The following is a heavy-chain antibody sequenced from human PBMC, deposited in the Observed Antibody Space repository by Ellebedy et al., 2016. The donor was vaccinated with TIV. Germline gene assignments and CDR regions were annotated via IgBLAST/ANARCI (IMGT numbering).Heavy chain of an antibody. J-gene: IGHJ4*02. CDR3: VSGDFAY. Sequence: GESLKISCVASGFTFSAYVMHWVRQAPNKGLEWVAVLSSYGDNRHYADPVKGRFTISRDNSRNTLTLQMSSLRPEDTAMYYCVSGDFAYWGQGTLVTVSS. CDR2: LSSYGDNR. CDR1: GFTFSAYV. V-gene: IGHV3-30-3*01.